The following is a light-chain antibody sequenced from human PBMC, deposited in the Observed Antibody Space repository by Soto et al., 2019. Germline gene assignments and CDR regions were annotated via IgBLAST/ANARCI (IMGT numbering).Light chain of an antibody. J-gene: IGKJ4*01. CDR2: TGS. CDR1: QSISNW. V-gene: IGKV1-12*01. CDR3: QQANSFPCT. Sequence: DIQMTQSPSSVSASVGDRVTITCRASQSISNWLAWYQQKPGRAPKLLIYTGSSLQSGVPSRFSGTGSGTDFTLTISSLQPDDVATYYCQQANSFPCTFGGGTKVEIK.